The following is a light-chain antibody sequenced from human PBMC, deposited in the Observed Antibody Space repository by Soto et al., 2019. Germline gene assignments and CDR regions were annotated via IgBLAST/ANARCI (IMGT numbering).Light chain of an antibody. CDR1: QSVSSSY. CDR2: GAS. J-gene: IGKJ2*01. CDR3: QQYGSSLMYT. V-gene: IGKV3-20*01. Sequence: EIVLTQSPGTLSLSPGERATLSCRASQSVSSSYLAWYQQKPGQAPRLLIYGASSRATGITDRFSGSGSGTDFTLTISRLEPEDFAVYYCQQYGSSLMYTFGQGTQLEIK.